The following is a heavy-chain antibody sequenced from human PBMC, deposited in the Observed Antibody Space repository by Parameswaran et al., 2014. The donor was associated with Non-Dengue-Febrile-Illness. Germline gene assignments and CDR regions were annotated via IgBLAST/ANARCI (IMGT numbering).Heavy chain of an antibody. D-gene: IGHD6-19*01. V-gene: IGHV4-39*01. J-gene: IGHJ3*02. Sequence: WIRQPQEGAGVDWEYLLYGSTYYNPSLKSRVTISVDTSKNQFSLKLSSVTAADTAVYYCARPYSSGWYLARDDAFDIWGQGTMVTVSS. CDR2: LLYGST. CDR3: ARPYSSGWYLARDDAFDI.